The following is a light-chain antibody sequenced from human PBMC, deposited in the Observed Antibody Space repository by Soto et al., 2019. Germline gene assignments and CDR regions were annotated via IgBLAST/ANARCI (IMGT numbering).Light chain of an antibody. V-gene: IGLV2-8*01. J-gene: IGLJ2*01. CDR1: SNDVGGYNY. CDR2: EVS. CDR3: SSYAGSNNFDVV. Sequence: QSVLTQPPSASGSPGQSVTFSCTGTSNDVGGYNYVSWYQQHPGKAPKLMIYEVSKRPSGVPDRFSGSKSGNTASLTVSGLQAEDEADYYCSSYAGSNNFDVVFGGGTKVTVL.